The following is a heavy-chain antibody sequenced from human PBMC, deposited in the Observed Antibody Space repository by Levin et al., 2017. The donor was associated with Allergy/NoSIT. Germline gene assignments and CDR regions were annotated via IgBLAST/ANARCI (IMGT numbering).Heavy chain of an antibody. CDR1: GFTFISYW. CDR2: IDSDGKDT. Sequence: GGSLRLSCAASGFTFISYWMHWVRQAPGKGLVWVSRIDSDGKDTIYADSVKGRFTVSRDNAKSTLYLQMNSLRAEDTAVYYCARGGWSHGFDIWGQGTMVTVSS. D-gene: IGHD1-26*01. J-gene: IGHJ3*02. V-gene: IGHV3-74*01. CDR3: ARGGWSHGFDI.